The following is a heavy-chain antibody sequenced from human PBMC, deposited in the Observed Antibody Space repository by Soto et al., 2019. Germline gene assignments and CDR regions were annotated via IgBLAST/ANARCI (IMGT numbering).Heavy chain of an antibody. D-gene: IGHD3-16*01. V-gene: IGHV3-30-3*01. CDR2: ISYDGSNK. J-gene: IGHJ4*02. Sequence: QVQLVESGGGVVQPGRSLRLSCAASGFTFSTYAMHWVRQAPGKGLEWVAVISYDGSNKYYADSVKGRFTISRDNSKNTVDLQMNSLRGEDTALYLCARKFTGGYFDCWGQGTLVTVSS. CDR1: GFTFSTYA. CDR3: ARKFTGGYFDC.